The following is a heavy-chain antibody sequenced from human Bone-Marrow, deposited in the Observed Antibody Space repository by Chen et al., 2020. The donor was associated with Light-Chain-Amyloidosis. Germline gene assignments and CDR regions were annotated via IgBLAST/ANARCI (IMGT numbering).Heavy chain of an antibody. Sequence: KGSGYTFPNYWIGWVRQMPGKGLEWMGVIYPDDSDARYSPSFEGQVTISADKSITTAYLQWRSLKASDTAMSSCARRRDGYNFDYWGQGTLVTVSS. CDR2: IYPDDSDA. D-gene: IGHD5-12*01. V-gene: IGHV5-51*01. CDR1: GYTFPNYW. J-gene: IGHJ4*02. CDR3: ARRRDGYNFDY.